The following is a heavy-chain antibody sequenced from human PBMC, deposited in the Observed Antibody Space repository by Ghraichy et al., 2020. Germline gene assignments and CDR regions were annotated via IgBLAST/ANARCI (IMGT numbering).Heavy chain of an antibody. CDR3: ARAQDDSSGYYYSFDY. Sequence: SLTCAISGDSVSSNSAAWNWIRQSPSRGLEWLGRTYYRSKWYNDYAVSVKSRITINPDTSKNQFSLQLNSVTPEDTAVYYCARAQDDSSGYYYSFDYWGQGTLVTVSS. J-gene: IGHJ4*02. CDR2: TYYRSKWYN. CDR1: GDSVSSNSAA. V-gene: IGHV6-1*01. D-gene: IGHD3-22*01.